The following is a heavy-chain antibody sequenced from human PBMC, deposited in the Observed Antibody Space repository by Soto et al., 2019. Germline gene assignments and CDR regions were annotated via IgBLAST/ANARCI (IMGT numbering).Heavy chain of an antibody. CDR1: GFTFGDYA. D-gene: IGHD2-2*01. J-gene: IGHJ5*02. V-gene: IGHV3-49*03. CDR2: IRSKAYGGTT. Sequence: GGSLRLSCTASGFTFGDYAMSWFRQAPGKGLERVGFIRSKAYGGTTEYAASVKGRFTISRDDSKSIAYLQMNSLKTEDTAVYYCTRAPGCSSTSCYAGWFDPWGQGTLVTVS. CDR3: TRAPGCSSTSCYAGWFDP.